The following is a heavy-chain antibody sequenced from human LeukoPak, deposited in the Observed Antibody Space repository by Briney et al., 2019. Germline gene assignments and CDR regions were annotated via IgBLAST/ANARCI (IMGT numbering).Heavy chain of an antibody. D-gene: IGHD5-18*01. Sequence: SETLSLTCAVYGGSFSGYYWSWIRQPPGKGLGWIGEINHGGSTNYNPSLKSRVTISVDTSKNQFSLKLSSVTAADTAVYYCARGQAAMASYYYYMDVWGKGTTVTVSS. CDR2: INHGGST. CDR3: ARGQAAMASYYYYMDV. J-gene: IGHJ6*03. V-gene: IGHV4-34*01. CDR1: GGSFSGYY.